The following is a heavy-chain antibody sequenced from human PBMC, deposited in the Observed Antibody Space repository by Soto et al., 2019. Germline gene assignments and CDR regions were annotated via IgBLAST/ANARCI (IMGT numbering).Heavy chain of an antibody. J-gene: IGHJ4*02. CDR3: AKSGDYSGYDYGYFDY. V-gene: IGHV3-23*01. CDR2: ISGSGGST. D-gene: IGHD5-12*01. Sequence: GGSLRLSCAASGFTFSSYAMSWVRQAPGKGLEWVSAISGSGGSTYYADSVKGRFTISRDNSKNTLYLQMNSLRAEDTAVYYCAKSGDYSGYDYGYFDYWGQGTLVTVSS. CDR1: GFTFSSYA.